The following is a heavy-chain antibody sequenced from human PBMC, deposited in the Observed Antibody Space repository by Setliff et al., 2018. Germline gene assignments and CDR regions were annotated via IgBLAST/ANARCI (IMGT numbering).Heavy chain of an antibody. V-gene: IGHV3-23*01. D-gene: IGHD5-12*01. Sequence: PGGSLRLSCAASGFTFSTFAMTWVRQAPGKGLEWVSSISGTGSNTYYGDSVKGRFTISRDNSKNSLYLHMNSLRAEDTAVYYCTRARDIAPTYYYMDVWGKGTTVTVSS. CDR2: ISGTGSNT. CDR3: TRARDIAPTYYYMDV. CDR1: GFTFSTFA. J-gene: IGHJ6*03.